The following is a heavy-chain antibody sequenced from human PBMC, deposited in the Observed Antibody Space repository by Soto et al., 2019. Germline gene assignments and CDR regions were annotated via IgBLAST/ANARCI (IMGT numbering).Heavy chain of an antibody. CDR3: TRFPLFYRQRVYYYYGMEV. CDR2: IRSKAYGGTT. D-gene: IGHD6-25*01. CDR1: GFTFGDYA. V-gene: IGHV3-49*03. Sequence: PGGSLRLSCTASGFTFGDYAMSWFRQAPGKGLEWVGFIRSKAYGGTTEYAASVKGRFTISRDDSKSIAYLQMNSLKTEDTAVYYCTRFPLFYRQRVYYYYGMEVWGQGTTVTVPS. J-gene: IGHJ6*02.